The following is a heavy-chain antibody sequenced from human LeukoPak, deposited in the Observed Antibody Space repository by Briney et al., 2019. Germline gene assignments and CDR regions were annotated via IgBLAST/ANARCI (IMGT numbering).Heavy chain of an antibody. V-gene: IGHV1-2*02. CDR2: INPKDGGT. CDR1: GYTLTDYY. Sequence: ASVKVSCKASGYTLTDYYLHWVRQAPGQGLEWMGWINPKDGGTNYAQKFRGRVTMTTDTSITTAYMDLNSLRSDDTAVYYCARESPYSSSWFDNWGQRTLVTVSS. CDR3: ARESPYSSSWFDN. D-gene: IGHD6-13*01. J-gene: IGHJ4*02.